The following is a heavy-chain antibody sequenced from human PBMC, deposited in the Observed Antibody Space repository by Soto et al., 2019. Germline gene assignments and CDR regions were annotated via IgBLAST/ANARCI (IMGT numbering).Heavy chain of an antibody. V-gene: IGHV3-23*01. D-gene: IGHD3-3*01. CDR3: ANSRNYDFWSGYYLFDY. Sequence: LRLSCAASGFTFSSYAMSWVRQAPGKGLEWVSAISGSGGSTYYADSVKGRFTISRDNSKNTLYLQMNSLRAEDAAVYYCANSRNYDFWSGYYLFDYWGQGTLVTVSS. CDR1: GFTFSSYA. CDR2: ISGSGGST. J-gene: IGHJ4*02.